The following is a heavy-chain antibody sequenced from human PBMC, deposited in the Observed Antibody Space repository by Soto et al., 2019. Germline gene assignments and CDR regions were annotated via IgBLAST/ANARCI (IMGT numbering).Heavy chain of an antibody. D-gene: IGHD2-2*01. J-gene: IGHJ4*02. CDR2: ISGSGGST. Sequence: EVQLLESGGGLVQPGGSLRLSCAASGFTFSSYAMSWVRQAPGKGLEWVSAISGSGGSTYYADSVKGRFTISRDNSKNTLYLQMNSLRAEDTAVYYCAKSVVPAAMHQPGSVCFAYWGQGTLVTVSS. CDR3: AKSVVPAAMHQPGSVCFAY. V-gene: IGHV3-23*01. CDR1: GFTFSSYA.